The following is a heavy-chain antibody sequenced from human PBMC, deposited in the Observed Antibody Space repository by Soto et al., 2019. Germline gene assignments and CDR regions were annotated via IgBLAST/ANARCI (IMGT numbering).Heavy chain of an antibody. J-gene: IGHJ5*02. V-gene: IGHV1-69*06. Sequence: SVKVSCKASGGTFSSYAISWVRQAPGQGLEWMGGIIPIFGTANYAQKFQGRVTIAADKSTSTAYMELSSLRSEDTAVYYCANLKGVYYDFWKFDPWGQGTLVTVSS. CDR1: GGTFSSYA. CDR2: IIPIFGTA. CDR3: ANLKGVYYDFWKFDP. D-gene: IGHD3-3*01.